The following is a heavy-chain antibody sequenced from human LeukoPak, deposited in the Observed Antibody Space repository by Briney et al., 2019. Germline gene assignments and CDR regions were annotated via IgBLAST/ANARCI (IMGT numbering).Heavy chain of an antibody. CDR1: GYSISSGYY. Sequence: SETLSLTCTVSGYSISSGYYWGWIRQPPGKGLEWIGSIYHSGSTYYNPSLKSRVTISVDTSKNQFSLKLSSVTAADTAVYYCARTVEMATMLFDYWGQGTLVTVSS. CDR3: ARTVEMATMLFDY. V-gene: IGHV4-38-2*02. J-gene: IGHJ4*02. D-gene: IGHD5-24*01. CDR2: IYHSGST.